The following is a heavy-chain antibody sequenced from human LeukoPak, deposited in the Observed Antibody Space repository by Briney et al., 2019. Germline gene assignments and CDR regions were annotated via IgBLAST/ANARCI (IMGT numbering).Heavy chain of an antibody. Sequence: GASVNVSCKASAYTFTGYYIFWVRQAPGQGLEWMGWINPNSGGTNSALKLQGRVTITRDTAISTAFMELSRLRSDDTAVYYCARSYCRAGSCSPGAFDYWGQGTLVTVSS. CDR1: AYTFTGYY. D-gene: IGHD2-15*01. V-gene: IGHV1-2*02. J-gene: IGHJ4*02. CDR2: INPNSGGT. CDR3: ARSYCRAGSCSPGAFDY.